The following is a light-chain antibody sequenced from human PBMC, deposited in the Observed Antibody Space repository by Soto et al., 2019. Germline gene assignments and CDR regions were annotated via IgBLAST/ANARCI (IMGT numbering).Light chain of an antibody. V-gene: IGLV2-14*01. Sequence: QSALTQPASVSGSPGQSITISCTGTSSDVGGYNYVSWYQQHPGKAPKLMIYDVSNRPSGVSNRFSGSKSGNTASLTISGLQAEDEADYYCRSYTSSSTLVVFGGGNKVTVL. CDR1: SSDVGGYNY. CDR3: RSYTSSSTLVV. J-gene: IGLJ2*01. CDR2: DVS.